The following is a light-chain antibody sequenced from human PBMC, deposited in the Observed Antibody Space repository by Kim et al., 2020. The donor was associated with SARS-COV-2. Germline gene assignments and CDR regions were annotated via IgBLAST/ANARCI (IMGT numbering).Light chain of an antibody. Sequence: EVVMTQSPATLSVSPGERATLSCRASQSLDSNLAWYQQKPGQPPRVLIYGASTRTTGIPARFSGSGSGTEFTLTISSLQSEDFAVYYCQQYNNWPLTFGGGTKVEIK. CDR1: QSLDSN. CDR3: QQYNNWPLT. J-gene: IGKJ4*01. CDR2: GAS. V-gene: IGKV3-15*01.